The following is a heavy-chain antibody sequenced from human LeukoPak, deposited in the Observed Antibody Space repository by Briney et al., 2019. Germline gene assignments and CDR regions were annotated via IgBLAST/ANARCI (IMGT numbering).Heavy chain of an antibody. D-gene: IGHD1-20*01. Sequence: VASVKVSCKAFGYTFTSYYMHWVRQAPGQGLEWMGIINPSGGSTSYAQKFQGRVTMTRDTSTSTVYMELSSLRSEDTAVYYCARDWAGITGTTWDAFDIWGQGTMVTVSS. V-gene: IGHV1-46*01. J-gene: IGHJ3*02. CDR2: INPSGGST. CDR1: GYTFTSYY. CDR3: ARDWAGITGTTWDAFDI.